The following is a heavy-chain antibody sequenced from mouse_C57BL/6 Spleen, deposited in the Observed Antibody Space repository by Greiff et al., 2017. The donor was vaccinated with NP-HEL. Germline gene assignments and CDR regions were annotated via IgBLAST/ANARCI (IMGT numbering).Heavy chain of an antibody. CDR1: GYTFTSYT. CDR3: AREGDSSGYLYYFDY. CDR2: INPSSGYT. V-gene: IGHV1-4*01. Sequence: VQLQRSGAELARPGASVKMSCKASGYTFTSYTMHWVKQRPGQGLEWIGYINPSSGYTKYNQKFKDKATLTADKSSSTAYMQLSSLTSEDSAVYYCAREGDSSGYLYYFDYWGQGTTLTVSS. J-gene: IGHJ2*01. D-gene: IGHD3-2*02.